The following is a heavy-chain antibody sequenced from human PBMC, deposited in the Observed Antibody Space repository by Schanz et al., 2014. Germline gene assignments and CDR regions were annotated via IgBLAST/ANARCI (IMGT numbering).Heavy chain of an antibody. CDR1: GFTLNNAC. D-gene: IGHD3-16*01. CDR3: ARKVEATIGDYYDN. J-gene: IGHJ4*02. Sequence: EVQLVESGGGLVQPGGSLRLSCTASGFTLNNACMNWVRQAPGKGLQWVSAMNERHSTIYYADSVRGRFTISRDNAENTLFLQMNSLRAEDTAVYYCARKVEATIGDYYDNWGQGTLDIVSS. V-gene: IGHV3-23*04. CDR2: MNERHSTI.